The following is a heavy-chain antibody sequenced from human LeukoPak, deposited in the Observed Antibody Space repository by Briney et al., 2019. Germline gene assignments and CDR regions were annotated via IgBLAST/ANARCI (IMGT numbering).Heavy chain of an antibody. CDR1: GFIFSNYP. Sequence: GGSLRLSCTVSGFIFSNYPMHWVRQAPGKELEWVAVVSNDGNKTNYAQSVRGRFSISRDNSKNIMFLQMSSLRPEDTAMYFCTDILRLWGQGSLVTVSA. D-gene: IGHD3-9*01. CDR3: TDILRL. J-gene: IGHJ4*02. CDR2: VSNDGNKT. V-gene: IGHV3-30*04.